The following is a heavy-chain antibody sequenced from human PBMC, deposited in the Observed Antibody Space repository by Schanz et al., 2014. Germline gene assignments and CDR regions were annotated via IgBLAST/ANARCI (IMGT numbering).Heavy chain of an antibody. CDR2: IWFDGSNK. V-gene: IGHV3-33*08. CDR3: ATQYCSGTTCYTDSWDH. J-gene: IGHJ4*01. D-gene: IGHD2-2*02. Sequence: VQLVESEGGLVQPGGSLRLSCAASEFTFNTYCMSWVRQAPGKGLEWVAIIWFDGSNKYYADSVKGRFTISRDNSRNTLFLQMNSLRAEDTAVYYCATQYCSGTTCYTDSWDHWGQGTLVTVSS. CDR1: EFTFNTYC.